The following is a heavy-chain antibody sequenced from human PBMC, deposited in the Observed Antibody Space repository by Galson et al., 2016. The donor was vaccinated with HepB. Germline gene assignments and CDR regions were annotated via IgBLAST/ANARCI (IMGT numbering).Heavy chain of an antibody. V-gene: IGHV1-69*06. CDR1: GGTFSTYA. CDR2: INPIFGTA. Sequence: SVKVSCKASGGTFSTYAISWVRQAPGQGLGWMGGINPIFGTANYAQKFQGRVTITADKSTSTAYMELSSLRSEDTAVYYCARVVVPAARWYYYYGMDVWGQGAQVTVSS. J-gene: IGHJ6*02. CDR3: ARVVVPAARWYYYYGMDV. D-gene: IGHD2-2*01.